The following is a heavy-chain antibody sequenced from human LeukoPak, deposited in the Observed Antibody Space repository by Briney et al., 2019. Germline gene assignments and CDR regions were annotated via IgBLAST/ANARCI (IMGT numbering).Heavy chain of an antibody. CDR2: ISSSSSYT. CDR3: ARGRGGLSQAFDI. D-gene: IGHD3-10*01. J-gene: IGHJ3*02. Sequence: SGGSLRLSCAASGFTFSSYSMNWVRQAPGKGLEWVSSISSSSSYTYYADSVKGRFTISRDNAKNSLYLQMNSLRAEDTAVYYCARGRGGLSQAFDIWGQGTMVTVSS. CDR1: GFTFSSYS. V-gene: IGHV3-21*01.